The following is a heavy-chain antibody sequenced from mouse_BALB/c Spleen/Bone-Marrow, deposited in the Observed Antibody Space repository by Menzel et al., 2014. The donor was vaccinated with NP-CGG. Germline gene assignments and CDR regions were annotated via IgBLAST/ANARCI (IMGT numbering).Heavy chain of an antibody. J-gene: IGHJ4*01. D-gene: IGHD2-10*02. V-gene: IGHV5-6-5*01. CDR2: IHGDGST. CDR3: ARGYGGL. Sequence: LEESGGRLVTPGTPLTLTCTVSGIDLSNYAVGWVRQAPGKGLEWIGIIHGDGSTYYASWAKGRFTISKTSTTVELEITSPTTEDTATYFCARGYGGLWGQGTPVTVSS. CDR1: GIDLSNYA.